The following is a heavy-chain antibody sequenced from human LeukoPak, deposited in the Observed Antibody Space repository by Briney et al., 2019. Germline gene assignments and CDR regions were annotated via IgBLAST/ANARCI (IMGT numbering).Heavy chain of an antibody. Sequence: PGGSLRLSCAASGFTFGDYAMHWVRQAPGKGLEWVSGISWNSGSIGYADSVKGRFTISRDNAKNSLYLQMNSLRAEDTALYYCAKGYYYDSSGYPFDYWGQGTLVTVSS. J-gene: IGHJ4*02. CDR3: AKGYYYDSSGYPFDY. D-gene: IGHD3-22*01. V-gene: IGHV3-9*01. CDR1: GFTFGDYA. CDR2: ISWNSGSI.